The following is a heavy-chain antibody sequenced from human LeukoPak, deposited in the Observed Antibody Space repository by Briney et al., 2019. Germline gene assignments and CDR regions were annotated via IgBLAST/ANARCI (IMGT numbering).Heavy chain of an antibody. CDR2: IYTSGST. CDR3: ARGFVGATDY. Sequence: SETLSLTCTVSGGSLSSGSYYWSWIRQPAGKGLEWIGRIYTSGSTNYNPSLKSRVTISVDTSKNQFSLKLSSVTAADTAVYYCARGFVGATDYWGQGTLVTVSS. J-gene: IGHJ4*02. CDR1: GGSLSSGSYY. V-gene: IGHV4-61*02. D-gene: IGHD1-26*01.